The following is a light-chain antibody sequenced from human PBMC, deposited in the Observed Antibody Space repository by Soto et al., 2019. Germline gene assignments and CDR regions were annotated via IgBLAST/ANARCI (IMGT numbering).Light chain of an antibody. Sequence: QSALTQPASVSGSPGQSITISCTGTSTDVGGYTYVSWYQQHPGKAPKLMMYDVSNRPSGVSNRFSGSKSGNTASLTISGLQGDDEADYYCSSYTSSSTPYVFGTGTKLTVL. V-gene: IGLV2-14*01. CDR1: STDVGGYTY. CDR3: SSYTSSSTPYV. CDR2: DVS. J-gene: IGLJ1*01.